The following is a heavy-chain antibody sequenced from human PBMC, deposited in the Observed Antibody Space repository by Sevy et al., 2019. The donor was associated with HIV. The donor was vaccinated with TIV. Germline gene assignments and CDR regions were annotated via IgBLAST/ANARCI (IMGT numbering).Heavy chain of an antibody. J-gene: IGHJ6*02. CDR2: ISTSSGYI. Sequence: GGSLRLSCAASVFTFSNYNMNWVRQAPGKGLEWVSFISTSSGYIYYADSVKGRFTISRDNAKNSLYLQMNSLRAEDTAVYYCTRDETILEGRYGMDVWGQGTTVTVSS. V-gene: IGHV3-21*01. CDR1: VFTFSNYN. D-gene: IGHD3-3*01. CDR3: TRDETILEGRYGMDV.